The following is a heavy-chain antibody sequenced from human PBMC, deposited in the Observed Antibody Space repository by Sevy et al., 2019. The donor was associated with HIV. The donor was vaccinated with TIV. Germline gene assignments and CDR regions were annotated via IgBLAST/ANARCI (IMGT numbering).Heavy chain of an antibody. CDR1: GFTFSNYW. CDR2: IKRDGSEK. D-gene: IGHD2-2*01. CDR3: ARDCSSASCLWGMDV. Sequence: GGSLRLSCAASGFTFSNYWMSWVRQAPGKGLEWVANIKRDGSEKYYVDSVKGRFTISRDNAKNSLYLQMNSLRAEDTAVYYCARDCSSASCLWGMDVWGQGTTVTASS. J-gene: IGHJ6*02. V-gene: IGHV3-7*03.